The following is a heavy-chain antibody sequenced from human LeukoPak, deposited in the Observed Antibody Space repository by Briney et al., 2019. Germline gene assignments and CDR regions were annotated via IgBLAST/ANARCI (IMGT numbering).Heavy chain of an antibody. V-gene: IGHV3-23*01. CDR3: AKAIVVVIGYFDY. CDR2: ISGSGGST. J-gene: IGHJ4*02. Sequence: GGSLRLSCAASGFTFSSYAMSWVRQAPGKGLEWVSAISGSGGSTYYADSVEGRFTISRDNSRNTLYLQMNSLRAEDTAVYYCAKAIVVVIGYFDYWGQGTLVTVSS. D-gene: IGHD3-22*01. CDR1: GFTFSSYA.